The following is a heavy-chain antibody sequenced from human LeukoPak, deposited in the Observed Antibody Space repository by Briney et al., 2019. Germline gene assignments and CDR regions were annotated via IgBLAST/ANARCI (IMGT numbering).Heavy chain of an antibody. D-gene: IGHD6-13*01. V-gene: IGHV3-20*04. Sequence: GGSLRLSCAASGFTFDDYGMSWVRQAPGKGLEWVSGINWKGGTTGYADSVKGRFTISRDNAKNSLYLQMNSLRAEDTALYYCARDHESSNPTYWGQGTLVTVSS. J-gene: IGHJ4*02. CDR1: GFTFDDYG. CDR3: ARDHESSNPTY. CDR2: INWKGGTT.